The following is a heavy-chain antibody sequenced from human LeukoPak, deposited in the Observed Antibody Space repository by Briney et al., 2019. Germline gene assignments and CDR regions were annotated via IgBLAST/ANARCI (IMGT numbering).Heavy chain of an antibody. Sequence: GGALRHSRADSGFTLSAYLMHCVRQAPRKGREWVAEISYVGGDKYYPHSPKGGVSLSRDNSKTTLLLQMHSLRAEDTAVYYYARGGKPYSDYDHLFDCWGQRTLVTVSS. V-gene: IGHV3-30*03. J-gene: IGHJ4*02. CDR2: ISYVGGDK. CDR3: ARGGKPYSDYDHLFDC. CDR1: GFTLSAYL. D-gene: IGHD5-12*01.